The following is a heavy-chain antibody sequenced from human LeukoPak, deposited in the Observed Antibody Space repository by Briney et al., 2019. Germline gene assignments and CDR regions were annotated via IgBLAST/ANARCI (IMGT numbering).Heavy chain of an antibody. V-gene: IGHV1-2*02. J-gene: IGHJ4*02. Sequence: ASVKVSCKASGYTFTSYAMHWVRQAPGQRLEWMGWINPNSGDTNYAQKFQGRVTMTRDTSISTAYMELSRLRYDDTAVYFCARVPRRYCGGDCYSDYWGQGTLVTVSS. CDR2: INPNSGDT. D-gene: IGHD2-21*02. CDR3: ARVPRRYCGGDCYSDY. CDR1: GYTFTSYA.